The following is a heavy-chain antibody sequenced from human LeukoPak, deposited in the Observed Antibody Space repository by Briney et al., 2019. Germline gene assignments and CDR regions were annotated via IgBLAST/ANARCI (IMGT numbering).Heavy chain of an antibody. CDR1: GFTFSSYG. D-gene: IGHD2-2*01. V-gene: IGHV3-30*18. CDR3: AKGYCSSTSCYSDY. CDR2: ISYDGSNE. Sequence: GGSLRLSCAASGFTFSSYGMHWVRQAPGKGLEWVAVISYDGSNEYYADSVKGRFTISRDNSKNTLYLQMNSLRAEDTAVYYCAKGYCSSTSCYSDYWGQGTLVTVSS. J-gene: IGHJ4*02.